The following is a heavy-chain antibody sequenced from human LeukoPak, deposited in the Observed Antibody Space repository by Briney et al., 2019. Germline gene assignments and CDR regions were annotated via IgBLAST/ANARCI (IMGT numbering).Heavy chain of an antibody. Sequence: PSETLSHTCAVSDDSFSSHYWTWIRQPPGKGLEWIGYISYIGSTNYNPSLKSRVTILIDTSKNQFSLKLSSVTAADTAVYYCARDLVTVTKGFDIWGQGTMVSVSS. CDR3: ARDLVTVTKGFDI. CDR2: ISYIGST. V-gene: IGHV4-59*11. D-gene: IGHD4-17*01. J-gene: IGHJ3*02. CDR1: DDSFSSHY.